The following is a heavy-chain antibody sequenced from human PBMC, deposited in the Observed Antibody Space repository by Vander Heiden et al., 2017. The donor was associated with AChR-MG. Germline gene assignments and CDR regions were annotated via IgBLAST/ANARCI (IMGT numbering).Heavy chain of an antibody. V-gene: IGHV1-69*01. CDR1: GGTFSSYA. Sequence: QVQLVQSGAEVQKPGSSVKVSCKASGGTFSSYAISWVRQAPGQWLEWMGGIIPIFGTANYAQKFQGRVTITADESTSTAYMELSSLRSEDTAVYYCARVSGSGSYYPINFDYWGQGTLVTVSS. CDR2: IIPIFGTA. CDR3: ARVSGSGSYYPINFDY. J-gene: IGHJ4*02. D-gene: IGHD3-10*01.